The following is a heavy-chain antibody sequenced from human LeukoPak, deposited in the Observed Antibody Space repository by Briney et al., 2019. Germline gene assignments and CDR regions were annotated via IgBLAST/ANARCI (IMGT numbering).Heavy chain of an antibody. J-gene: IGHJ4*02. Sequence: SETLSLTCAVYGGSFSGYYWSWIRQPPGKGLEWIGEINHSGSTNYNPSLKSRVTISADTSKNQFSLKLSSVTAADTAVYYCARGLAVAGRYWGQGTLVTVSS. CDR2: INHSGST. V-gene: IGHV4-34*01. D-gene: IGHD6-19*01. CDR3: ARGLAVAGRY. CDR1: GGSFSGYY.